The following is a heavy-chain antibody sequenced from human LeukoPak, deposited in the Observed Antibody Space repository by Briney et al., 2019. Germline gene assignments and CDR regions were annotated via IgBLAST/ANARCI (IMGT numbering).Heavy chain of an antibody. CDR1: GGSISSYY. CDR3: ARGVRYSGYALLDY. D-gene: IGHD5-12*01. CDR2: IYYSGST. Sequence: SETLSLTCTVSGGSISSYYWSWIRQPPGKGLEWIGYIYYSGSTNYNPSLKSRVTISVDTSKNQFSLKLSSVTAADTAVYYCARGVRYSGYALLDYWGQGTLVTVSS. V-gene: IGHV4-59*12. J-gene: IGHJ4*02.